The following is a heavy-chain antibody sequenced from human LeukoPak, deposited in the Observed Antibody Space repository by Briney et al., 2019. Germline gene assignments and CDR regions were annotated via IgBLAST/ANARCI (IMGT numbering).Heavy chain of an antibody. Sequence: PSETLSLTCTVSGGSISSYYWSWIRQPAGKGLEWIGRIYTSGSTNYNPSLKSRVTMSVDTSKNQFSLKLSSVTAADTAVYYCARAGRAPSGARIYYMDVWGKGTTVTVSS. V-gene: IGHV4-4*07. D-gene: IGHD5-12*01. CDR2: IYTSGST. CDR3: ARAGRAPSGARIYYMDV. CDR1: GGSISSYY. J-gene: IGHJ6*03.